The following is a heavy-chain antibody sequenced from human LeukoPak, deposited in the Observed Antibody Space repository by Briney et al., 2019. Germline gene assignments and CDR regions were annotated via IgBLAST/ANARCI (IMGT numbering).Heavy chain of an antibody. V-gene: IGHV4-34*01. CDR3: ARSDGAFDI. CDR2: INHSGST. J-gene: IGHJ3*02. D-gene: IGHD5-24*01. Sequence: SETLSLTCAVYGGSFSGYYWSWIRQPPGKGLEWIGEINHSGSTNYNPSLKSRVTISVDTSKNQFSLKLSSVTAADTAVYYCARSDGAFDIWGQGTMVTVSS. CDR1: GGSFSGYY.